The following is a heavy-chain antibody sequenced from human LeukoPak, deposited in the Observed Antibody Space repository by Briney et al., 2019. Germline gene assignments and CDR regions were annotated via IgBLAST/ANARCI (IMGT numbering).Heavy chain of an antibody. V-gene: IGHV3-74*01. D-gene: IGHD6-19*01. CDR1: GFTFSSHW. CDR3: ARDLFFSDAGYSSGWRAEYFHH. J-gene: IGHJ1*01. Sequence: GGSLRLSCAASGFTFSSHWMHWVRQAPGKGLVWVSRINGAGSSTSYADSVKGRFTVSRDNAKNTLNLQMNSLRAEDTAVYYYARDLFFSDAGYSSGWRAEYFHHWGQGTLVTVSS. CDR2: INGAGSST.